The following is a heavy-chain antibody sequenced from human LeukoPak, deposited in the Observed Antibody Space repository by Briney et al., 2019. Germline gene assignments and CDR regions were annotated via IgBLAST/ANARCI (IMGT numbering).Heavy chain of an antibody. Sequence: GGSLRLSCAASGFTFSSCGFNWVRQAPGKGLDWVSSIGPTGTDRYYADSVRGRFTISRDNAKNSMYLQMDSLRDEDTAVYYCASETIGRHYDYWGQGTLLTVSS. CDR3: ASETIGRHYDY. D-gene: IGHD1-14*01. CDR1: GFTFSSCG. V-gene: IGHV3-21*01. CDR2: IGPTGTDR. J-gene: IGHJ4*02.